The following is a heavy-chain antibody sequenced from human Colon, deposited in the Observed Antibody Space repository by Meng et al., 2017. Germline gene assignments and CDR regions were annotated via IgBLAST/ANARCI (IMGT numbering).Heavy chain of an antibody. CDR3: VRYYDNNGYPDPHFDY. Sequence: QVQLVQSGAEVKKPGASVKVSCKSSGYTFIDYYIHWVRQAPGQGLEWMGRINPYSGDTNHAQKFQGRVTMTRDTSISTAYMELSSLRSDDTAVYYCVRYYDNNGYPDPHFDYWGQGTLVTVSS. CDR1: GYTFIDYY. V-gene: IGHV1-2*06. J-gene: IGHJ4*02. CDR2: INPYSGDT. D-gene: IGHD3-22*01.